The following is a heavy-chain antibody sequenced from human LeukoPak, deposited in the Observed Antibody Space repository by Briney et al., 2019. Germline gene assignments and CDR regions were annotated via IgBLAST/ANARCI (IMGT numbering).Heavy chain of an antibody. CDR2: IYYSGST. CDR1: GGSISSSSYY. V-gene: IGHV4-39*01. CDR3: ARSYCSSTSCPSKWFDP. Sequence: PSETLSLTCTVSGGSISSSSYYWGWIRQPPGKGLEWIGSIYYSGSTYYNPSLKSRVTISVDTSKNQFSLKLSSVTAADTAVYYCARSYCSSTSCPSKWFDPWGQGTLVTVSS. D-gene: IGHD2-2*01. J-gene: IGHJ5*02.